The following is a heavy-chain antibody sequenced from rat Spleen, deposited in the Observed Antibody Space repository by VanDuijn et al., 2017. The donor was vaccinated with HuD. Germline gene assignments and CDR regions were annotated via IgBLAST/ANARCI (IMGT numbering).Heavy chain of an antibody. Sequence: EVQLVESGGGLVQPGRSLKLSCAASGFTFSNYGLHWIRQAPTKGLEWVASISPRGDIYYRDSVKGRFAISRDNAKSTLKLQMDSLRSEDTATYYCVTDRGTAPFDNWGQGVMVTVSS. J-gene: IGHJ2*01. D-gene: IGHD4-3*01. CDR1: GFTFSNYG. CDR2: ISPRGDI. V-gene: IGHV5-19*01. CDR3: VTDRGTAPFDN.